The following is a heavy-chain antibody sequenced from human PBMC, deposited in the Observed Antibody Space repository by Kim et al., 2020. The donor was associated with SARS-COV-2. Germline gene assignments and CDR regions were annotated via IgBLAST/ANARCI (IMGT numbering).Heavy chain of an antibody. Sequence: GGSLRLSCAASGFTFSSYGMHWVRQAPGKGLEWVAVIWYDGSNKYYADSVKGRFTISRDNSKNTLYLQMNSLRAEDTAVYYCATHHQGSGSGGPYFDYWGQGTLVTVSS. V-gene: IGHV3-33*01. J-gene: IGHJ4*02. CDR2: IWYDGSNK. CDR3: ATHHQGSGSGGPYFDY. CDR1: GFTFSSYG. D-gene: IGHD3-10*01.